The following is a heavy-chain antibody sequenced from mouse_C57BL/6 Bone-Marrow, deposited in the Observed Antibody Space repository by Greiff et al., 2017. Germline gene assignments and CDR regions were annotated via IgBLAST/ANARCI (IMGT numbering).Heavy chain of an antibody. CDR1: GYTFTSYW. Sequence: VQLQQPGAELVRPGTSVKLSCKASGYTFTSYWMHWVKQRPGQGLEWIGVIDPSDSYTNYNQKFKGKATLTVDTSSSTAYMQLSSLTSEDSAVYDCARGGYYGSSYKGWYFDVWGTGTTVTVSS. J-gene: IGHJ1*03. CDR3: ARGGYYGSSYKGWYFDV. CDR2: IDPSDSYT. D-gene: IGHD1-1*01. V-gene: IGHV1-59*01.